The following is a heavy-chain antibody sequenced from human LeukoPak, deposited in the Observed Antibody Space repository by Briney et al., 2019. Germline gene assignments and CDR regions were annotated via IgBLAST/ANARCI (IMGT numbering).Heavy chain of an antibody. CDR3: AAAGSSGYYGYYFDY. Sequence: SETLSLTCTVSGGSISSYYWSWIRQPPGKGLEWIGYIYYSGSTNYNPSLKSRVTISVDTSKNQFSLKLSSVTAADTAVYYCAAAGSSGYYGYYFDYWGQGTLVTVSS. CDR2: IYYSGST. CDR1: GGSISSYY. V-gene: IGHV4-59*01. J-gene: IGHJ4*02. D-gene: IGHD3-22*01.